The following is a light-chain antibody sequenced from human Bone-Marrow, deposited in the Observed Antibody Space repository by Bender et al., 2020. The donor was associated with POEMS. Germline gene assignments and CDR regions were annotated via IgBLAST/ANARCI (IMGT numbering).Light chain of an antibody. V-gene: IGLV2-23*02. CDR1: SSDVGAYNF. Sequence: QSALTQPPSASGSPGQSVTISCTGTSSDVGAYNFVSWYQQHPGKAPTLLIYEVSNRPSGVSNRFSGSKSGNTASLTISGLQAEDEADYYCCSYAGSSTYVFGTGTKVTVL. CDR2: EVS. J-gene: IGLJ1*01. CDR3: CSYAGSSTYV.